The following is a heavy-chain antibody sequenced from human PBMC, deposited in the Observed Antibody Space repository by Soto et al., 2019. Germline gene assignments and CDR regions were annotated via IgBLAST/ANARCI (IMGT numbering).Heavy chain of an antibody. CDR2: IYYSGST. Sequence: SETLSLTCTVSGGSISSSSYYWGWIRQPPGKGLEWIGSIYYSGSTYYNPSLKSRVTISVDTSKNQFSLKLSSVTAADTAVYYCARAEREYSGYYPNYYYYYMDVWGKGTTVTVSS. CDR1: GGSISSSSYY. J-gene: IGHJ6*03. D-gene: IGHD5-12*01. CDR3: ARAEREYSGYYPNYYYYYMDV. V-gene: IGHV4-39*01.